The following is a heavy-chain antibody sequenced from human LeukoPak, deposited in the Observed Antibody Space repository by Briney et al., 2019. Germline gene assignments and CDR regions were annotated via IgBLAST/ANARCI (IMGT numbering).Heavy chain of an antibody. V-gene: IGHV1-69*05. CDR1: GGTFSSYA. Sequence: ASVKVSCKASGGTFSSYAISWVRQAPGQGLEWMGEIIPIFGTANYAQKFQGRVTITTDESTSTAYMELSSLRSEDTAVYYCARSRASVASSWYYFDYWGQGTLVTVSS. J-gene: IGHJ4*02. CDR3: ARSRASVASSWYYFDY. D-gene: IGHD6-13*01. CDR2: IIPIFGTA.